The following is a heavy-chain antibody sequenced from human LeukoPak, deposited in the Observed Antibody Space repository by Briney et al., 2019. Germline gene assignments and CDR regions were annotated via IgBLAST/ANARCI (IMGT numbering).Heavy chain of an antibody. CDR3: AKGARPPGSTSYGMDV. CDR2: ISGSGGST. Sequence: GASLRLSCAASGFTFSSYAMSWVRQAPGKGLEWVSVISGSGGSTYYADSVKGRFTISRDNSKNTLYLQMNSLRAEDTAVYYCAKGARPPGSTSYGMDVWAQGTRDTV. CDR1: GFTFSSYA. V-gene: IGHV3-23*01. J-gene: IGHJ6*02. D-gene: IGHD2-2*01.